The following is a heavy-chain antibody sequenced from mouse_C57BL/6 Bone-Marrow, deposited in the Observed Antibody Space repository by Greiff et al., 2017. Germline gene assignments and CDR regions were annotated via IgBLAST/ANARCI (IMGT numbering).Heavy chain of an antibody. J-gene: IGHJ3*01. Sequence: QVQLQQSGAELVRPGTSVKVSCKASGYAFTNYLIEWVKQRPGQGLEWIGVINPGSGGTNYNEKFKGKATLTADKSSSTAYMQLSSLTSEDSAVYFCARSENDGYFGFAYWGQGTLVTVSA. CDR2: INPGSGGT. D-gene: IGHD2-3*01. CDR3: ARSENDGYFGFAY. CDR1: GYAFTNYL. V-gene: IGHV1-54*01.